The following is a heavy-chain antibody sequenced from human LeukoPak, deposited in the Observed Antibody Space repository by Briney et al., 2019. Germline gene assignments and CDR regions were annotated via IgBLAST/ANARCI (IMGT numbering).Heavy chain of an antibody. D-gene: IGHD6-19*01. V-gene: IGHV3-48*02. CDR1: GFIFSSYD. Sequence: PGRSLRLSCAASGFIFSSYDMHWVRQAPGKGLEWVSYISSSSSTIYYADPVKGRFTISRDNAKNLLFLQMNSLRDEDTAVYYCVRGGWESALDYWGQGTLVTVSS. CDR2: ISSSSSTI. CDR3: VRGGWESALDY. J-gene: IGHJ4*02.